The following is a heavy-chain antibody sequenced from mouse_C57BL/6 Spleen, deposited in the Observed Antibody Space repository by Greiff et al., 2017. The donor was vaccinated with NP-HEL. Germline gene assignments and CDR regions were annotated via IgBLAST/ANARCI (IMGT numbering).Heavy chain of an antibody. CDR3: ARPRYDYYAMDY. J-gene: IGHJ4*01. CDR2: ISSGSSTI. V-gene: IGHV5-17*01. CDR1: GFTFSDYG. Sequence: EVQRVESGGGLVKPGGSLKLSCAASGFTFSDYGMHWVRQAPEKGLEWVAYISSGSSTIYYADTVKGRFTISRDNSKNTLFLQMTSLRSEDTAMYYCARPRYDYYAMDYWGQGTSVTVSS.